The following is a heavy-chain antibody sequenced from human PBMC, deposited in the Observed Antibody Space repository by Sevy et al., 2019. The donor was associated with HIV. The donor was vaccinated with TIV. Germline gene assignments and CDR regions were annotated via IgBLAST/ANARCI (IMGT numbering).Heavy chain of an antibody. CDR2: ISSSGSTI. CDR1: GFTLSDYY. J-gene: IGHJ5*02. Sequence: GGSLRLSCAASGFTLSDYYMTWIRQAPGKGLEWLSYISSSGSTISYADSVKGRFTISSDNAKNSLYLQMNSLRAEDTAVYYCARARGYSGYDWGNWFDPWGQGTLVTVSS. CDR3: ARARGYSGYDWGNWFDP. D-gene: IGHD5-12*01. V-gene: IGHV3-11*04.